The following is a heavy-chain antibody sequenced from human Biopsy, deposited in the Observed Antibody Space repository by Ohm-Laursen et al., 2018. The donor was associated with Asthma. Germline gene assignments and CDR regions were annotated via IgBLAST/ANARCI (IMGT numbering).Heavy chain of an antibody. Sequence: SLRLSCTASRFTYEMHWVRQAPGKGLEWVAVISYDGSSIYYADSVKGRFTISRDNSKNTLSLQMNSLTAEDTAVYYCAGEGVAGTHIEDWGQGTLVTVSS. CDR2: ISYDGSSI. J-gene: IGHJ4*02. D-gene: IGHD6-19*01. CDR3: AGEGVAGTHIED. CDR1: RFTYE. V-gene: IGHV3-30-3*01.